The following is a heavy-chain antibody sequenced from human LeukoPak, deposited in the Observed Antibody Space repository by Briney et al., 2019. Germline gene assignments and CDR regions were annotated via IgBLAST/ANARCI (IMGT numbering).Heavy chain of an antibody. Sequence: SETLSLTCTISGGSVSDYYWSWIRQSPGKGLEWIGYIYHTGSTSYSPSLKSRVTISVDTSKNQFSLKLSSVTAADTAVYYCTRGSIAYYYMDVWGKGTTVTISS. CDR2: IYHTGST. D-gene: IGHD3-22*01. CDR1: GGSVSDYY. J-gene: IGHJ6*03. V-gene: IGHV4-59*02. CDR3: TRGSIAYYYMDV.